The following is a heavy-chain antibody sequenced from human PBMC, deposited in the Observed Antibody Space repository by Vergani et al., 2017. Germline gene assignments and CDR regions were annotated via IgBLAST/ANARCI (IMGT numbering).Heavy chain of an antibody. J-gene: IGHJ3*02. CDR3: ARQVVSGSYPDAFDI. CDR1: GYSFTSYW. Sequence: EVQLVQSGAEVKKPGESLKISCKGSGYSFTSYWIGWVRQMPGKGLEWMGIIYPGDSDTRYSPSFQGQVTIPADKSISTAYLQWSSLKASDTAMYYCARQVVSGSYPDAFDIWGQGTMVTVSS. V-gene: IGHV5-51*01. D-gene: IGHD1-26*01. CDR2: IYPGDSDT.